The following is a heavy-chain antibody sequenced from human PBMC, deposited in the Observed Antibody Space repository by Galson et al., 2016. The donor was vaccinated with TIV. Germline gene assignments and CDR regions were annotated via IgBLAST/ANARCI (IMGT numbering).Heavy chain of an antibody. V-gene: IGHV1-18*01. D-gene: IGHD3-22*01. J-gene: IGHJ4*02. CDR1: GYTFSRYA. CDR2: ISGYNGDT. Sequence: SVKVSCKASGYTFSRYAISWVRQAPGQGPEWMGWISGYNGDTNYAQKFQGRVKMTTDTSTGTAYMELRSLISADTAVYYCARARDSSHSGGYYGFDYWGQGTLVTVSS. CDR3: ARARDSSHSGGYYGFDY.